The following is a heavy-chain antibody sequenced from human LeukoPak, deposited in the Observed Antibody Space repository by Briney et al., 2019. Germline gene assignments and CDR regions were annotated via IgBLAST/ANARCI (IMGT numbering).Heavy chain of an antibody. CDR3: ARDRNWSYGIDF. J-gene: IGHJ4*02. V-gene: IGHV1-2*02. CDR2: INPNGGGT. Sequence: ASVKVSCKASGYSFTTHYMHWVRQAPGQGLEWMGWINPNGGGTNSAQKFQGRVTMTRDTSINTAYMELNRLRSDDTAVYFCARDRNWSYGIDFWGQGTLVTVSS. CDR1: GYSFTTHY. D-gene: IGHD1-7*01.